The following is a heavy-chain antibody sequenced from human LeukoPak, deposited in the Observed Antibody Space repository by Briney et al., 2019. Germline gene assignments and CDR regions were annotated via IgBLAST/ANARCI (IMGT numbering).Heavy chain of an antibody. CDR1: GFTFDDYA. D-gene: IGHD2-8*01. J-gene: IGHJ4*02. CDR3: AKDVGYCTNGVCYTLDY. CDR2: ISWDGGST. Sequence: GGSLRLSCAASGFTFDDYAMHWVRQAPGKGLEWVSLISWDGGSTYYANSVKGRFTISRDNSKNSLYLQMNSLRAEDTALYYCAKDVGYCTNGVCYTLDYWGQGTLVTVSS. V-gene: IGHV3-43D*03.